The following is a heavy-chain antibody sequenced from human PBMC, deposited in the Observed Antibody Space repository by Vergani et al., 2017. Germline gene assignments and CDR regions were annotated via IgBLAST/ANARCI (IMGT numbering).Heavy chain of an antibody. D-gene: IGHD3-10*01. CDR1: GCSISSGDYY. J-gene: IGHJ6*02. CDR2: ISYSGST. V-gene: IGHV4-30-4*08. Sequence: QVQLQESGPGLVKPSQTLSLTCTVSGCSISSGDYYWSWIRQPPGKGLEWIGYISYSGSTYYNPSLKSRVTISVDTSKNQFSLKLSSVTAADTAVYYGTGSYRYYYGMDVGSQGTSVAFSS. CDR3: TGSYRYYYGMDV.